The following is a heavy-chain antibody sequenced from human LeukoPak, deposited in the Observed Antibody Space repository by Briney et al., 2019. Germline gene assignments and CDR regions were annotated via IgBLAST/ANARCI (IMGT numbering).Heavy chain of an antibody. V-gene: IGHV4-39*07. CDR3: ARRIYGSGRRHDY. CDR1: GGSISSSSYY. CDR2: IYYSGST. J-gene: IGHJ4*02. Sequence: RPSETLSLTCTVSGGSISSSSYYWGWIRQPPGKGLEWIGSIYYSGSTYYNPSLKSRVTISVDTSKNQFSLKLSSVTAADTAVYYCARRIYGSGRRHDYWGQGTLVTVSS. D-gene: IGHD3-10*01.